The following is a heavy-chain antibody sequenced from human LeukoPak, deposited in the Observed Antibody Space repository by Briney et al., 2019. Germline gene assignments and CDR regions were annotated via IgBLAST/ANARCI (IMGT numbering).Heavy chain of an antibody. Sequence: PSETLSLTCAVYGGSFSGYYWSWIRQPPGKGLEWIGEINHSGSTNYNPSLKSRVTISVDTSKNQFSLKLSSVTAADTAVYYCARGYSSSWYVRRWYFDLWGRSTLVTVSS. CDR2: INHSGST. D-gene: IGHD6-13*01. CDR3: ARGYSSSWYVRRWYFDL. V-gene: IGHV4-34*01. CDR1: GGSFSGYY. J-gene: IGHJ2*01.